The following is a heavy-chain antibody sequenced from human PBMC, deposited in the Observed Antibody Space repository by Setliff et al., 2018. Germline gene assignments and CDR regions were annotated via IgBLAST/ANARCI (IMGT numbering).Heavy chain of an antibody. Sequence: ASVKVSCKVSGYTLTEFSINWVRQAPGKGLEWMGDFDPGDGETIYAQKFQGRVTMTEDTSTDTAFMELSSLRSEDTAVYYCARCHGALLYDAFDIWGKGTMVTVSS. J-gene: IGHJ3*02. CDR2: FDPGDGET. V-gene: IGHV1-24*01. D-gene: IGHD4-17*01. CDR3: ARCHGALLYDAFDI. CDR1: GYTLTEFS.